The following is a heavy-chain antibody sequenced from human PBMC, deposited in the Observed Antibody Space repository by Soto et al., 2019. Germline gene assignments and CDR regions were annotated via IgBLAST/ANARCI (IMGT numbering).Heavy chain of an antibody. CDR2: ISGSGGST. V-gene: IGHV3-23*01. J-gene: IGHJ3*02. D-gene: IGHD3-22*01. CDR3: AKDQRMYYYDSSGYIQDPQSGAFDI. Sequence: GGSLRLSCAASGFTFSSYAMSWVRQAPGKGLEWVSAISGSGGSTYYADSVKGRFTISRDNSKNTLYLQMNSLRAEDTAVYYCAKDQRMYYYDSSGYIQDPQSGAFDIWGQGTMVTVSS. CDR1: GFTFSSYA.